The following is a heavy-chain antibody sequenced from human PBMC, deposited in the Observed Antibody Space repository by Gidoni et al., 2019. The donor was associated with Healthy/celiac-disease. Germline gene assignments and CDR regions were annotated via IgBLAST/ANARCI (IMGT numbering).Heavy chain of an antibody. CDR2: IIPIFGTA. D-gene: IGHD2-15*01. CDR1: GGTFSSYA. Sequence: QVQLVQSGAEVKKPGSSVKVSCKASGGTFSSYAISWVRQAPGQGLEWMGGIIPIFGTATYAQKFQGRVTITADESTSTAYMELSSLRSEDTAVYYCARVLEYCSGGSCYGDTFDYWGQGTLVTVSS. V-gene: IGHV1-69*01. J-gene: IGHJ4*02. CDR3: ARVLEYCSGGSCYGDTFDY.